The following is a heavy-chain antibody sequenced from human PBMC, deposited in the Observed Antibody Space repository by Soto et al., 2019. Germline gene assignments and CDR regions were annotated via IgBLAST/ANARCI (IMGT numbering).Heavy chain of an antibody. CDR1: GFSLSNARMG. CDR3: ARIGQLLVVPYMDV. D-gene: IGHD5-18*01. V-gene: IGHV2-26*01. CDR2: IFSNDEK. Sequence: QVTLKESGPALVKHTETLTLTCTVSGFSLSNARMGVSWIRQPPGKALEWLAHIFSNDEKSYSTSLKSRLTISKDTSKSQVVLSMTNMGPVDTATYYCARIGQLLVVPYMDVWGKGTTVTVSS. J-gene: IGHJ6*03.